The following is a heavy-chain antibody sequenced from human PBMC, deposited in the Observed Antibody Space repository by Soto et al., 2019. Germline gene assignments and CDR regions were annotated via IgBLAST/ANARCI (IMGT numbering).Heavy chain of an antibody. D-gene: IGHD2-15*01. CDR1: GFTFSSYG. Sequence: GGSLRLSCAASGFTFSSYGMHWVRQAPGKGLEWVAVIWYDGSNKYYADSVKGRFTISRDNSKNTLYLQMNSLRAEDTAVYYCARGGGRCSGGSCYYGYYYDMDVWGKGTTVTVSS. CDR2: IWYDGSNK. CDR3: ARGGGRCSGGSCYYGYYYDMDV. V-gene: IGHV3-33*01. J-gene: IGHJ6*03.